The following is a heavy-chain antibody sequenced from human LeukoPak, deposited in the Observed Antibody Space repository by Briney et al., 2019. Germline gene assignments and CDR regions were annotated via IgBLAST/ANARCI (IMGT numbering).Heavy chain of an antibody. CDR1: GFTFSSYS. D-gene: IGHD6-13*01. Sequence: GRSLRLSCAASGFTFSSYSMNWVRQAPGKGLEWVSSISSSSSYIYYADSVKGRFTISRDNAKNSLYLQMNSLRAEDTAVYYCARRYSSSWYGDWFDPWGQGTLVTVSS. CDR3: ARRYSSSWYGDWFDP. V-gene: IGHV3-21*01. CDR2: ISSSSSYI. J-gene: IGHJ5*02.